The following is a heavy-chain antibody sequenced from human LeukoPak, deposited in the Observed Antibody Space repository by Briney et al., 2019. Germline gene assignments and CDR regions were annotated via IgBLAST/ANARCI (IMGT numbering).Heavy chain of an antibody. CDR3: ARGFYNLGELYYYMDV. J-gene: IGHJ6*03. CDR2: IYYSGST. CDR1: GGSISSYY. D-gene: IGHD1-26*01. Sequence: SETLSLTCTVSGGSISSYYWSWIRQPPGKGLEWIGYIYYSGSTNYNPSLKSRVTISVDTSKNQFSLKLSSVTAADTAVYYCARGFYNLGELYYYMDVWGKGTTVTVSS. V-gene: IGHV4-59*08.